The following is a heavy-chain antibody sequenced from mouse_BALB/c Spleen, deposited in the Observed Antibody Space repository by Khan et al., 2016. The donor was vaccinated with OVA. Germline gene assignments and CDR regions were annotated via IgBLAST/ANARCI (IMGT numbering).Heavy chain of an antibody. CDR2: INPSTDYT. J-gene: IGHJ3*01. D-gene: IGHD1-1*01. CDR3: LNHGSSSAWFTY. V-gene: IGHV1-4*01. Sequence: QVQLKESGAELARPGASVKMSCKASGYTFTSYWMHWVKQRPGQGLEWIGYINPSTDYTYYNQNFKDKATLTADKSSNTAYMQLTSLTSEDSAVYYCLNHGSSSAWFTYWGQGTLVTVSA. CDR1: GYTFTSYW.